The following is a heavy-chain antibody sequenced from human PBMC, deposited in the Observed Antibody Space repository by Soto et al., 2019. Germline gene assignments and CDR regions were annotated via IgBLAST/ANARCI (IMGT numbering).Heavy chain of an antibody. CDR3: ASAVLGYDSSGYSRWVFDY. V-gene: IGHV4-61*01. Sequence: SETLSLTCTVSGGSVSSGSYYWSWIRQPPGKGLEWIGYIYYSGSTNYNPSLKSRVTISVDTSKNQFSLKLSSVTAADTAVYYCASAVLGYDSSGYSRWVFDYWGQGTLVTVSS. CDR2: IYYSGST. J-gene: IGHJ4*02. D-gene: IGHD3-22*01. CDR1: GGSVSSGSYY.